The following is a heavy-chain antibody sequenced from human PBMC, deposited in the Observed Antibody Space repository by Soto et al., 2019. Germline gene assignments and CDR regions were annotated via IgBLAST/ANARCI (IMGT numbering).Heavy chain of an antibody. V-gene: IGHV1-8*01. Sequence: QVPLVQSGAEVKKPGASVKVSCKASGYTFTSYDINWVRQATGQGLEWLGWMNPNSGNTGYAQKFQGRVTMTRNTSISTAYMELSSLRSEDTAVYYCARGYCSGGSCYSGAYYYYYMDVWGKGTTVTVSS. CDR1: GYTFTSYD. D-gene: IGHD2-15*01. CDR3: ARGYCSGGSCYSGAYYYYYMDV. J-gene: IGHJ6*03. CDR2: MNPNSGNT.